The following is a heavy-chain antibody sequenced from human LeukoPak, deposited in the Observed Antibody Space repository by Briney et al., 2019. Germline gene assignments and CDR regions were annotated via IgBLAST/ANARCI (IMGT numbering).Heavy chain of an antibody. D-gene: IGHD6-19*01. CDR2: ISGSGGST. J-gene: IGHJ5*02. CDR1: GFTFSSYA. CDR3: AKDHYSSGNWFDP. V-gene: IGHV3-23*01. Sequence: GGSLRLSCAASGFTFSSYAMSWVRRAPGQGLEWVSGISGSGGSTYYADSVKGRFTISRDNSKSTLYLQVNSLRAEDTAVYYCAKDHYSSGNWFDPWGQGTLVTVSS.